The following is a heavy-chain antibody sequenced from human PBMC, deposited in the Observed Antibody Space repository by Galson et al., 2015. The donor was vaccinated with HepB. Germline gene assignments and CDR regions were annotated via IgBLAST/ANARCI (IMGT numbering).Heavy chain of an antibody. CDR1: GFTFSSYA. CDR2: ISYDGSNK. Sequence: SLRLSCAASGFTFSSYAMHWVRQAPGKGLEWVAVISYDGSNKYYAGSVKGRFTISRDNSKNTLYLQMNSLRAEDTAVYYCARDGGGARYCSSTSCYDVTVGAFDIWGQGTMVTVSS. CDR3: ARDGGGARYCSSTSCYDVTVGAFDI. V-gene: IGHV3-30-3*01. J-gene: IGHJ3*02. D-gene: IGHD2-2*01.